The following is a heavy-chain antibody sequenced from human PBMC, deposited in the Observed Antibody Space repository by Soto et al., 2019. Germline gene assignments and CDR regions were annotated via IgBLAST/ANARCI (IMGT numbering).Heavy chain of an antibody. CDR2: INPDSGAT. D-gene: IGHD3-3*01. Sequence: ASVKVSCKASGYTFTGYFMHWVRHAPGQGLEWMGWINPDSGATKYAQKFQGRGTLSRDTSIRTAYMELSGLRSDDTAVYYCARGGGTILAPLPWGQGTLVTVSS. J-gene: IGHJ5*02. V-gene: IGHV1-2*02. CDR3: ARGGGTILAPLP. CDR1: GYTFTGYF.